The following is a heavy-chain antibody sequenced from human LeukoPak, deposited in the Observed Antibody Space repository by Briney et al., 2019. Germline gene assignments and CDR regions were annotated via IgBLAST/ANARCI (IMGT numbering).Heavy chain of an antibody. D-gene: IGHD6-19*01. Sequence: GGSLRLSCAASGFTFSSYSMNWVRQAPGKGLEWVSSISSSSSYIYYADSVKGRFTISRDNAKNSLYLQMNSLRAEDTAVYYCARGIAVAGTLYYYMDVWGKGTTVTVSS. J-gene: IGHJ6*03. CDR2: ISSSSSYI. CDR3: ARGIAVAGTLYYYMDV. CDR1: GFTFSSYS. V-gene: IGHV3-21*01.